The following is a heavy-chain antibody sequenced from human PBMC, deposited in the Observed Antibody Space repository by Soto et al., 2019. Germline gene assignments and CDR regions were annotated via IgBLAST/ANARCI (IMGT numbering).Heavy chain of an antibody. CDR2: INHSGST. J-gene: IGHJ4*02. CDR3: ARRLKPGIAAAGFS. Sequence: QVQLQQWGAGLLKPSETLSLACAVYGGSFSGYYWSWIRQPPGKGLEWIGEINHSGSTNYNPSLKSRVTISVDTSKNQFSLKLSSVTAADTAVYYCARRLKPGIAAAGFSWGQRTLVTVSS. D-gene: IGHD6-13*01. V-gene: IGHV4-34*01. CDR1: GGSFSGYY.